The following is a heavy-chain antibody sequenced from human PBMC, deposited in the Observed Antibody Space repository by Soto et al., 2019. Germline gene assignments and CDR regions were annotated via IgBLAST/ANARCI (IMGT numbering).Heavy chain of an antibody. Sequence: QVQLVQSGAEVKKPGSSVKVSCKASGGIFSTYAISWLRQAPGQGLEWMGGIIPLFGTPNYAQRFQGRVTITADETTITPYMELSRLRSEDTAVYYCARDRDDYGSGNYYNRIDFWGQGTLVTVSS. CDR1: GGIFSTYA. CDR2: IIPLFGTP. V-gene: IGHV1-69*01. J-gene: IGHJ4*02. CDR3: ARDRDDYGSGNYYNRIDF. D-gene: IGHD3-10*01.